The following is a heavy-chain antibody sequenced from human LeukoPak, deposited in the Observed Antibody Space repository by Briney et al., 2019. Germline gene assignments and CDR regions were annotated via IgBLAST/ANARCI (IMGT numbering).Heavy chain of an antibody. D-gene: IGHD3-10*01. CDR2: IYYGENT. J-gene: IGHJ6*03. CDR1: GDSISSGPYY. CDR3: ARARTYYYGSGRVLDYYYYMDV. V-gene: IGHV4-39*07. Sequence: SETLSLTCTVSGDSISSGPYYWGWIRQPPGKGLEWIGNIYYGENTYYNPSLKSRVTISVDTSKNQFSLKLSSVTAADAAVYYCARARTYYYGSGRVLDYYYYMDVWGKGTTVTISS.